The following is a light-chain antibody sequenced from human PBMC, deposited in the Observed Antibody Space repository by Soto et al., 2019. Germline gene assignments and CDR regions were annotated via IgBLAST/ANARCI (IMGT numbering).Light chain of an antibody. CDR1: QGIHNY. CDR3: QQYDSYPLT. CDR2: AAC. J-gene: IGKJ1*01. V-gene: IGKV1-16*02. Sequence: DIQMTQSPLSLSASVGDRVAITCRASQGIHNYLAWFQQKPGKAPKLLIFAACSLESGVPSKFSGSGSGTDFTLTITSLQPEDFATYYCQQYDSYPLTFGQGTRVEI.